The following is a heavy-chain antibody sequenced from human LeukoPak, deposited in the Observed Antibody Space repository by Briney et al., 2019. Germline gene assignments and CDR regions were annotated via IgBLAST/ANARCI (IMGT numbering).Heavy chain of an antibody. D-gene: IGHD1-1*01. CDR1: GFTFSSYT. CDR2: ISSSSNYI. V-gene: IGHV3-21*04. Sequence: GGSLRLSCAASGFTFSSYTMNWVRQAPGKGLEWVSSISSSSNYIYYANSVKGRFTISRDNAKNSLYLQMNSLRAEDTAVYYCAKSVGSALYNFDPWGQGTLVTVSS. J-gene: IGHJ5*02. CDR3: AKSVGSALYNFDP.